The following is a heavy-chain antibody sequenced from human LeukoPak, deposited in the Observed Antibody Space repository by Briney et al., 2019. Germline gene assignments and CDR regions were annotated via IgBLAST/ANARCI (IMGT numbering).Heavy chain of an antibody. CDR1: GYTLSDYG. CDR2: VTGFNGKT. D-gene: IGHD3-10*01. V-gene: IGHV1-18*01. Sequence: ASVKVSCKTSGYTLSDYGLTWVRQAPGQGLEWLGWVTGFNGKTNYARRVEDRLILTTDTSTSTGTLDLRGLRADDTAVYYCARVGNSGEFDFWGQGTLVTVSS. CDR3: ARVGNSGEFDF. J-gene: IGHJ4*02.